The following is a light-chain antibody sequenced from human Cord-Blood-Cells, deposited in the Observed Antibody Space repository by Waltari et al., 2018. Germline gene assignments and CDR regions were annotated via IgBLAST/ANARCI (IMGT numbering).Light chain of an antibody. CDR2: EGS. CDR3: CSYAGSSNVV. Sequence: QSALTQPASVSGSPGQSITISCTRTSSDVGRYNLFSWYQQHPGKAPKLMIYEGSKRPSGVSHRFSGSKSGNTASLTISGLQAEDEADYYCCSYAGSSNVVFGGGTKLTVL. CDR1: SSDVGRYNL. J-gene: IGLJ2*01. V-gene: IGLV2-23*01.